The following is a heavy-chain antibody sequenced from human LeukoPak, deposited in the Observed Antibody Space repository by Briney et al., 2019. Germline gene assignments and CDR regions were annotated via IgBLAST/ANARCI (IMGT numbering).Heavy chain of an antibody. D-gene: IGHD2-2*01. CDR3: ASYCSSTSCFASDAFDI. CDR2: IYHSGST. CDR1: GYSISSGYY. V-gene: IGHV4-38-2*02. J-gene: IGHJ3*02. Sequence: SETLSFTCTVSGYSISSGYYWGWIRQPPGKGLEWIGSIYHSGSTYYNPSLKSRVTISVDTSKNQFSLKLSPVTAADTAVYYCASYCSSTSCFASDAFDIWGQGTMVTVSS.